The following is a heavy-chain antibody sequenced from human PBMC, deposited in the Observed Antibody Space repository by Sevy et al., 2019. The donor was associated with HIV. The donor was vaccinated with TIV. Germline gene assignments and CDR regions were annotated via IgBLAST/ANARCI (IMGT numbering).Heavy chain of an antibody. Sequence: GGSLRLSCAASGFTFSSYAMSWVRQAPGKGLAWVSAISGSGGSTYYADSVKGRFTISRDNSKNTLYLQMNSLRAEDTAVYYCAKAVRPLSSELQDWGQRTLVTVSS. J-gene: IGHJ4*02. CDR1: GFTFSSYA. D-gene: IGHD1-7*01. V-gene: IGHV3-23*01. CDR2: ISGSGGST. CDR3: AKAVRPLSSELQD.